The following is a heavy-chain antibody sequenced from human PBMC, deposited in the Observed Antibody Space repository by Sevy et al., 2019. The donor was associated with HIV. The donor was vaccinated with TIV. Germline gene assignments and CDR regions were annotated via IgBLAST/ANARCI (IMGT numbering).Heavy chain of an antibody. J-gene: IGHJ4*02. CDR1: GYTFTSYG. D-gene: IGHD3-9*01. Sequence: ASVKVSCKASGYTFTSYGISWVRQAPGQGLEWMGWISAYNGNTNYAQRLQGRVTMTTDTSTSTAYMELRSLRSDDTAVYYCARDYSMGYDILTGSPFDYWGQGTLVTVSS. CDR2: ISAYNGNT. CDR3: ARDYSMGYDILTGSPFDY. V-gene: IGHV1-18*01.